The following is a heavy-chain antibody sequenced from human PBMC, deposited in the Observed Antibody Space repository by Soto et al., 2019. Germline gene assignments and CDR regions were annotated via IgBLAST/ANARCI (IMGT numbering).Heavy chain of an antibody. Sequence: PADTLSLTCAVSRGSISSGGYSWSFIRHRPWKGLEWIGYIYHSGSTYYNPSLKSRVTISVDRSKNQFSLKLSSVTAADTAVYYCARSPEYSSSWYGWFEPWGQGTLVTVSS. V-gene: IGHV4-30-2*01. CDR1: RGSISSGGYS. J-gene: IGHJ5*02. D-gene: IGHD6-13*01. CDR2: IYHSGST. CDR3: ARSPEYSSSWYGWFEP.